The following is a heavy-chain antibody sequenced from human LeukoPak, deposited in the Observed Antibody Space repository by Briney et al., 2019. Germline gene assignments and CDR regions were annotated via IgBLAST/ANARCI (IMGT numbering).Heavy chain of an antibody. J-gene: IGHJ4*02. CDR2: IIPIFRTA. CDR3: ARALRYYSDSSGYAFDY. CDR1: GGTFRSFA. D-gene: IGHD3-22*01. Sequence: SVKVSCKASGGTFRSFAISWVRQAPGQGLECMGGIIPIFRTANYAQKLQGRVTITADESTSTAYMELSSLRSEDTAVYYCARALRYYSDSSGYAFDYWGQGTLVTVSS. V-gene: IGHV1-69*13.